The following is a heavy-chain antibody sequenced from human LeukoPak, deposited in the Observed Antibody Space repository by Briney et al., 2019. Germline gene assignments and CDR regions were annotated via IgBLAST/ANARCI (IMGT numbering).Heavy chain of an antibody. V-gene: IGHV3-48*03. CDR1: GFTFSSYE. CDR2: ISSSGSTI. Sequence: PGGSLRLSCAASGFTFSSYEMNWVRQAPGKGLEWVSCISSSGSTIYYADSVKGRFTISRDNAKNSLYLQMNSLRAEDTAVYYCARERSGGNSGPFDYWGQGTLVTVSS. CDR3: ARERSGGNSGPFDY. J-gene: IGHJ4*02. D-gene: IGHD4-23*01.